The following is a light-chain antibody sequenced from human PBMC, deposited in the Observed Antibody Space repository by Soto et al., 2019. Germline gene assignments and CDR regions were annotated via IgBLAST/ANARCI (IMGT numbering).Light chain of an antibody. V-gene: IGKV3-20*01. CDR1: QSVSNRY. J-gene: IGKJ1*01. CDR3: QQFPTWT. CDR2: AAS. Sequence: EIVLTQSPGILSLSPGERATLSCRASQSVSNRYLAWYQQKPGQAPRLLMYAASNRATGIPDRFSGSGSGTDFTLTISRLEPEDFAVYYCQQFPTWTFGQGTKVEIK.